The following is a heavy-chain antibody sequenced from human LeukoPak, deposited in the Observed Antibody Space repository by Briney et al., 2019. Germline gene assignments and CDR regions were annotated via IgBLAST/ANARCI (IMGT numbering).Heavy chain of an antibody. V-gene: IGHV3-48*01. J-gene: IGHJ5*02. CDR2: ISSSSSTI. CDR3: ARGGITGTAWFDP. D-gene: IGHD1/OR15-1a*01. CDR1: GFTFSSYS. Sequence: PAGGSLRLSCAASGFTFSSYSMNWVRQAPGKGLEWVSYISSSSSTIYYADSVKGRFTISRDNAKNSLYLQMNSLRAEDTAVYYCARGGITGTAWFDPWGQGTLVTVSS.